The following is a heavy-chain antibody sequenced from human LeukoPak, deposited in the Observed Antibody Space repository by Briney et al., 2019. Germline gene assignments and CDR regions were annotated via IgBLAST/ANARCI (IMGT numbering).Heavy chain of an antibody. CDR1: GGSFSGYY. CDR2: INHSGST. CDR3: ARDPRSGWYLGDAFDI. J-gene: IGHJ3*02. Sequence: SETLSLTCAVSGGSFSGYYWSWIRQPPGKGLEWIGEINHSGSTNYNPSLKSRVTISVDKSKNQFSLKLSSVTAADTAVYYCARDPRSGWYLGDAFDIWGQGTMVTVSS. D-gene: IGHD6-19*01. V-gene: IGHV4-34*01.